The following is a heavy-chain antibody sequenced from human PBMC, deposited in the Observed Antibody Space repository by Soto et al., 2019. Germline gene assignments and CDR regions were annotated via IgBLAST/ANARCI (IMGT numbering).Heavy chain of an antibody. J-gene: IGHJ3*02. V-gene: IGHV4-34*01. D-gene: IGHD1-1*01. CDR3: ARVERGTATTVVDAFDI. CDR2: MSHSGGT. CDR1: WGVVTKCCYH. Sequence: PSETLSPTFPCYWGVVTKCCYHRSWIRQPPGKGLEWIGEMSHSGGTHFNPSLKSRVTISVDTSKNQFTLKMSSVTAADTALYYCARVERGTATTVVDAFDIWGPGTMVTVSS.